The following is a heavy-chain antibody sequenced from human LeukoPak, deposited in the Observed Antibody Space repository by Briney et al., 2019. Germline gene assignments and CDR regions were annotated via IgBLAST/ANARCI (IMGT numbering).Heavy chain of an antibody. Sequence: SETLSLTCTVSGGSISSYYWSWIRQPPGKGLEWIGYIYYSGSTNYNPSLKSRVTISVDPSKNQFSLKLSSVTAADTAVYYCARSYYYDSSGYPSPGFDYWGQGTLVTVSS. CDR1: GGSISSYY. CDR2: IYYSGST. V-gene: IGHV4-59*01. CDR3: ARSYYYDSSGYPSPGFDY. D-gene: IGHD3-22*01. J-gene: IGHJ4*02.